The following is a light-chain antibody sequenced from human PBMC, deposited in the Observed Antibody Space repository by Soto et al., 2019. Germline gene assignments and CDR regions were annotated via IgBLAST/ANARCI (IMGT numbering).Light chain of an antibody. CDR1: QSVGGH. V-gene: IGKV3-11*01. CDR2: DTS. CDR3: QQRHIWPLT. Sequence: EIVLTQSPDNLSLSPGDRATLSCRASQSVGGHLAWYQQRPGQAPRLLIFDTSVTATGIPARFRGSGSETDLTLTISSLEPEDSAVYYCQQRHIWPLTFGVGTRLEIK. J-gene: IGKJ4*01.